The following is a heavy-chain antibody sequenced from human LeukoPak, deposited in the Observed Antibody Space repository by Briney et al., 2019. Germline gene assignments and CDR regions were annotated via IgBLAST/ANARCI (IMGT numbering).Heavy chain of an antibody. CDR3: ARVRIVVVPAAPGGWFDP. CDR1: GGTFSSYA. CDR2: LIPIYGTA. Sequence: SVKVSCKASGGTFSSYAICWVRQAPGQGLEWMGGLIPIYGTANYAQKFQGRVTMTTDTSTSTAYMELRSLRSDDTAVYYCARVRIVVVPAAPGGWFDPWGQGTLVTVSS. J-gene: IGHJ5*02. D-gene: IGHD2-2*01. V-gene: IGHV1-69*05.